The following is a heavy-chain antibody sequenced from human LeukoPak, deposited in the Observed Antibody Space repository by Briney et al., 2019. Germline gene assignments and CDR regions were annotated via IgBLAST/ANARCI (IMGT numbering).Heavy chain of an antibody. Sequence: RAGGSLRLSCAASGFTFSNYAMSWVRQAPGKGLEWVSSISASGRSAYYSDSVEGRFTISRDNSKNTLYLQVIPLRAEDTAVYYCAKRDDSNYALDYWGQGTLVTVSS. CDR2: ISASGRSA. J-gene: IGHJ4*02. V-gene: IGHV3-23*01. CDR3: AKRDDSNYALDY. D-gene: IGHD5-24*01. CDR1: GFTFSNYA.